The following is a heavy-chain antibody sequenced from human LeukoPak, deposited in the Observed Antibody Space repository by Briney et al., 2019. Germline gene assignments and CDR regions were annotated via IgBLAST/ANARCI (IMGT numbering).Heavy chain of an antibody. CDR1: GFTFSSYG. CDR2: IWSDGSDK. D-gene: IGHD4-11*01. CDR3: AKDAQRGFDYSNSLQN. V-gene: IGHV3-33*06. J-gene: IGHJ1*01. Sequence: GGSLRLSCAASGFTFSSYGMHWVRQTPGAGLEWVAVIWSDGSDKYYAKSVKGRFTISRDNSKNSLFLQMNSLRAEDTAVYYCAKDAQRGFDYSNSLQNWGQGILVTVSS.